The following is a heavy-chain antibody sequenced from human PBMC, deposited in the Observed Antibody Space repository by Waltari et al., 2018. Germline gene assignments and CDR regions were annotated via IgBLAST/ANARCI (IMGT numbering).Heavy chain of an antibody. CDR3: ARVRYAWNFDFWSGAYNWFDP. CDR1: GFTVSRNY. D-gene: IGHD3-3*01. CDR2: IYSGGRT. J-gene: IGHJ5*02. V-gene: IGHV3-53*01. Sequence: EVQLVESGGGVIQPGGSLTLSCAASGFTVSRNYMTWVRKAPGTGLDWVSVIYSGGRTYYADSVKGRFTISRDNSKNTLYLQMNSLRAEDTAVYYCARVRYAWNFDFWSGAYNWFDPWGQGTLVTVSS.